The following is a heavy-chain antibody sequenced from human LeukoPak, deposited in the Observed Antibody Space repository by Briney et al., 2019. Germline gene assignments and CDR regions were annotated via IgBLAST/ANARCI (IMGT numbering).Heavy chain of an antibody. CDR3: ARHLGSGWRDAFDI. Sequence: SETLSLTCTVSNGSISSYYWSWIRQPPGKGLEWIAYIYYSGSTNYNPSLKSRVTISIDTSKNQFSLKLSSVTAADTAVYYCARHLGSGWRDAFDIWGQGTMVTVSS. V-gene: IGHV4-59*01. D-gene: IGHD6-19*01. J-gene: IGHJ3*02. CDR1: NGSISSYY. CDR2: IYYSGST.